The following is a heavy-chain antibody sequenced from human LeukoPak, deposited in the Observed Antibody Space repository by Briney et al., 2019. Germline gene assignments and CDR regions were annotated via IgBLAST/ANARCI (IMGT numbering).Heavy chain of an antibody. J-gene: IGHJ4*02. Sequence: SETLSLTCTVSGGSMSSYYWSWIRQPPGKGLEWIGYIYYSGNTNYNPSLTSRVTISVDTSKNQFFLKLTSVTAADTAVYYCARGGWSLDYWGQGTLVTVSS. D-gene: IGHD3-22*01. V-gene: IGHV4-59*01. CDR1: GGSMSSYY. CDR2: IYYSGNT. CDR3: ARGGWSLDY.